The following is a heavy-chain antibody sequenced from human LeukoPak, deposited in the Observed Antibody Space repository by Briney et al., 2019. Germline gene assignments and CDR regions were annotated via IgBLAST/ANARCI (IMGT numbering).Heavy chain of an antibody. CDR2: ISYDGTKK. D-gene: IGHD5-12*01. CDR1: GFTFSSFG. CDR3: AKVGGIVAMIGVYYYYYGMDV. Sequence: GGSLRLSCAASGFTFSSFGMHWVRQAPGKGLEWVAVISYDGTKKFYADSVKGRFTISRDNSKNTLYLQVNSLRAEDSAVYYCAKVGGIVAMIGVYYYYYGMDVWGQGTTVTVSS. J-gene: IGHJ6*02. V-gene: IGHV3-30*18.